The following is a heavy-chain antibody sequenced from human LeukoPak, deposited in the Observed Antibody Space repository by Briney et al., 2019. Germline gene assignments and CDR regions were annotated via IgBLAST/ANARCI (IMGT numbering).Heavy chain of an antibody. V-gene: IGHV4-39*01. CDR3: THSSASGGFDY. CDR1: GGSISSSSYY. D-gene: IGHD6-6*01. Sequence: SETLSLTRTVSGGSISSSSYYWGWLRQPPGKGLEWIGSIYYSGSTYYNPSLKSRVTISVDTSKNQFSLKLSSVTAADTAVYYCTHSSASGGFDYWGQGTLVTVSS. CDR2: IYYSGST. J-gene: IGHJ4*02.